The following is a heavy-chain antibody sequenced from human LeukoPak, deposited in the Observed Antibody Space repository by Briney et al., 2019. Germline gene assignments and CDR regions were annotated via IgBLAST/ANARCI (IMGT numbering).Heavy chain of an antibody. CDR2: INHSGST. CDR3: ARGRLRFLEWLAGHDAFDI. CDR1: GGSFSGYY. Sequence: PSESLSLTCAVYGGSFSGYYWSWIRQPPGKGLEWIGEINHSGSTNYNPSLKSRVTISVDTSKNQLSLKLSSVTAADTAVYYCARGRLRFLEWLAGHDAFDIWGQGTMVTVSS. J-gene: IGHJ3*02. D-gene: IGHD3-3*01. V-gene: IGHV4-34*01.